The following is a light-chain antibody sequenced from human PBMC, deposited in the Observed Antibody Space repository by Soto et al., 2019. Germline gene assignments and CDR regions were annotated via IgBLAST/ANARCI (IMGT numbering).Light chain of an antibody. CDR2: ENN. Sequence: QSVLTQPPSVSAAPGQKVTISCSGSSSNIGSDFVSWYQQLPGTAPQLLIYENNKRPSGIPARFSGSKSATSATLGITGLRAGGEADYYCPACDTRLSRGVFGGGTKLPVL. J-gene: IGLJ3*02. V-gene: IGLV1-51*02. CDR1: SSNIGSDF. CDR3: PACDTRLSRGV.